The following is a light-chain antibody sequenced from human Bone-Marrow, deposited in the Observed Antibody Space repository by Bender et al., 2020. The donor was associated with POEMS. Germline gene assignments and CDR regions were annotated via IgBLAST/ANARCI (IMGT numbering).Light chain of an antibody. CDR1: SSDVGTYDY. CDR2: DVS. CDR3: CSYTSSTTLV. J-gene: IGLJ2*01. Sequence: QSALTQPASVSESPGQSITISCTGSSSDVGTYDYVSWYQQHPGKAPKLMIYDVSDRPSGVSNRFSGSKSGNTASLTISGLQPEDEADYYCCSYTSSTTLVFGGGTKVTVL. V-gene: IGLV2-14*01.